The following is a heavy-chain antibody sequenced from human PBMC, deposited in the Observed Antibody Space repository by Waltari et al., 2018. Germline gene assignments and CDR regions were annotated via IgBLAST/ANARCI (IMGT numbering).Heavy chain of an antibody. CDR2: IMPTTYST. J-gene: IGHJ4*02. Sequence: QVQLVQSGAEVKKPGASVTVSCEASGYSFPGYYIHWVRQAPGQGLEWRGRIMPTTYSTDYEEKFQGRITLTTDTSINTAYRELTGRTSDDTAIFFCARVDHRATNYYYGFDHWGQGTLVTVSS. V-gene: IGHV1-2*06. D-gene: IGHD3-22*01. CDR1: GYSFPGYY. CDR3: ARVDHRATNYYYGFDH.